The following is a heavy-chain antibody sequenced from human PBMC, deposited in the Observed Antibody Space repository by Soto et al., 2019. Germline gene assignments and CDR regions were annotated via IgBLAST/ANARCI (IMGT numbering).Heavy chain of an antibody. Sequence: SETLSVTCTVSGGFISSYYWSWSRQPPGKGLEWIGYIYYSGSTNYNPSLKSRVTISVDTSKNQFSLKLSSVTAADTAVYYCARLDASPWYDGSGYLYFDYCGQGTLVTVSS. CDR2: IYYSGST. V-gene: IGHV4-59*08. CDR3: ARLDASPWYDGSGYLYFDY. J-gene: IGHJ4*02. CDR1: GGFISSYY. D-gene: IGHD3-22*01.